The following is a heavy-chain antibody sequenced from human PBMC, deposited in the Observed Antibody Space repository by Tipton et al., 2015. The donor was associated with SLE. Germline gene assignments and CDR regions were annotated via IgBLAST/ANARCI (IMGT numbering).Heavy chain of an antibody. Sequence: TLSLTCTVSGGSISSYYWSWIRQPPGKGLQWIGYIYYSGSTNYNPSLKSRVTISVDTSKKQFSLKLSSVTAADTAVYYCARGILEWSDYWGQGTLVTASS. CDR2: IYYSGST. D-gene: IGHD3-3*01. CDR1: GGSISSYY. V-gene: IGHV4-59*01. CDR3: ARGILEWSDY. J-gene: IGHJ4*02.